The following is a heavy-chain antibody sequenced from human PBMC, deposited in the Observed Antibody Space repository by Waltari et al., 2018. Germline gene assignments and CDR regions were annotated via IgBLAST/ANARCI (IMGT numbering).Heavy chain of an antibody. CDR2: IYPGDSDT. V-gene: IGHV5-51*01. Sequence: EVQLVQSGAEVRKPGESLKISCKGSGYSFTSYWIGWVRQMPGKGLEWMGIIYPGDSDTRYSPSFQGQVTISADKSISTAYLQWSSLKASDTAMYYCARQKEGSWDHDAFDIWGQGTMVTVSS. J-gene: IGHJ3*02. CDR1: GYSFTSYW. D-gene: IGHD6-13*01. CDR3: ARQKEGSWDHDAFDI.